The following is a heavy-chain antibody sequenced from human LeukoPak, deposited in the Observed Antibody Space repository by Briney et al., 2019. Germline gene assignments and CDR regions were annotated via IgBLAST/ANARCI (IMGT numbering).Heavy chain of an antibody. J-gene: IGHJ4*02. Sequence: PGGSLRLSCAASGFTFSSYSMNWVRQAPGKGLEWVSSISSSSSYIYYADSVKGRFTISRDNAKNSLYLQMNSLRAEDTAVYYCARDMPGGVRYFDWLLRGGVDFDYWGQGTLVTVSS. D-gene: IGHD3-9*01. V-gene: IGHV3-21*01. CDR2: ISSSSSYI. CDR1: GFTFSSYS. CDR3: ARDMPGGVRYFDWLLRGGVDFDY.